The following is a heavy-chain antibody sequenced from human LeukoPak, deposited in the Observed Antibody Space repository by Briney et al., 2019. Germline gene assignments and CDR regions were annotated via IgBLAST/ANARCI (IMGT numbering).Heavy chain of an antibody. Sequence: ASVKVSCKASGYTFTSYGISWVRQAPGQGLEWMGWISAYNGNTNYAQKLQGRVTMTTDTSTSTAYMELRSLRSDDTAVYYCARDVWNIVVVVAAERFDYWGQGTLVTVSS. J-gene: IGHJ4*02. CDR2: ISAYNGNT. D-gene: IGHD2-15*01. CDR3: ARDVWNIVVVVAAERFDY. V-gene: IGHV1-18*01. CDR1: GYTFTSYG.